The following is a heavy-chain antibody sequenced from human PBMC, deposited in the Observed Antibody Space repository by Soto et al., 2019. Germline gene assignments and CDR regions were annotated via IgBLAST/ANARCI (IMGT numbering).Heavy chain of an antibody. CDR3: ARAPYEDYAVPEPNYFDS. V-gene: IGHV1-69*01. J-gene: IGHJ4*02. CDR1: GGTFSTLA. CDR2: IIPIFGRP. D-gene: IGHD4-17*01. Sequence: QVQRVQSGTEVKKPGSSVKVSCKASGGTFSTLAVSWVRQAPGQGLEWMGGIIPIFGRPVYAQKFQGRVTITAAESTRIVYMELSSLSSEDTAVYYCARAPYEDYAVPEPNYFDSWGQGTRVTVSS.